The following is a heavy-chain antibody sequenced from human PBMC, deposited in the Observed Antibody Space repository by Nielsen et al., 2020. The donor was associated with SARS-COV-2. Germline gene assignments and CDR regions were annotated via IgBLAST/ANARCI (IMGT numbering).Heavy chain of an antibody. J-gene: IGHJ4*02. CDR3: ARTSLSSGGSPRYDY. Sequence: SGPTPVKPTQTLTLTCTFSGFSLSTSGMCVSWIRQPPGKALEWLARIDWDDDKYYSTSLKTRLTISKDTSKNQVVLTMTNMDPVDTATYYCARTSLSSGGSPRYDYWGQGTLVTVSS. CDR1: GFSLSTSGMC. CDR2: IDWDDDK. D-gene: IGHD2-15*01. V-gene: IGHV2-70*11.